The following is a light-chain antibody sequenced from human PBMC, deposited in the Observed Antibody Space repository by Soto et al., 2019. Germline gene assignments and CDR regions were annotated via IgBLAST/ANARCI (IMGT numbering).Light chain of an antibody. J-gene: IGKJ5*01. Sequence: DIQMTQSPSTLSASVGDRVAITCRASQNIVGWLAWYQQKPGEAPKLLIYKASSLESGVPSRFSGSGYGTEFALTFSSLQPDDFATYYCQQYYTYPYTFGQGTRLGI. CDR2: KAS. CDR3: QQYYTYPYT. V-gene: IGKV1-5*03. CDR1: QNIVGW.